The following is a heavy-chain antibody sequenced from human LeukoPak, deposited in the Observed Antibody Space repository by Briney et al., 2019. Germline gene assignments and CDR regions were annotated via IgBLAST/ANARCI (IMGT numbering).Heavy chain of an antibody. CDR2: ISDDGSNK. CDR1: GFTFSNYA. V-gene: IGHV3-30-3*01. CDR3: ATRTSGAFDF. J-gene: IGHJ3*01. Sequence: GSSLRLPCAASGFTFSNYAVHWVRQAPGKGLEWVALISDDGSNKYYTNSVKGRFTISRDNSKNTLYLQMNSLRAEDTAVYYCATRTSGAFDFWGQGTMVIVS.